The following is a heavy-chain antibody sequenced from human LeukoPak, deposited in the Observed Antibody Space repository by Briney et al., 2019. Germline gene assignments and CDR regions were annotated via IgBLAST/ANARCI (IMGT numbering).Heavy chain of an antibody. Sequence: GGSLRLSCVASGFTFSSYEFNWVRQAPGKGLEWVSYIPSSGSGVYYADSVKGRFTISRDNAKNSLYLQMNSLRAEDTALYYCAKASSGWETDFDYWGQGTLVTVSS. CDR2: IPSSGSGV. V-gene: IGHV3-48*03. CDR1: GFTFSSYE. J-gene: IGHJ4*02. CDR3: AKASSGWETDFDY. D-gene: IGHD6-19*01.